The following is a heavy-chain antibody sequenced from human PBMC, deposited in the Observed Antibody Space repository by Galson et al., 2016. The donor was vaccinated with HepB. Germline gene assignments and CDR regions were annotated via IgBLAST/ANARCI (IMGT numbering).Heavy chain of an antibody. CDR2: IYYTEST. V-gene: IGHV4-39*01. CDR3: ARYLSGSYYYPMDV. Sequence: ETLSLTCTVSGASISSSSYYWGWIRQPPGRGLDWIATIYYTESTHYSPSLQSRVTISADSSRNQFSLRLSAVTAADTAVYYCARYLSGSYYYPMDVWGQGTTVTISS. J-gene: IGHJ6*02. CDR1: GASISSSSYY. D-gene: IGHD5-12*01.